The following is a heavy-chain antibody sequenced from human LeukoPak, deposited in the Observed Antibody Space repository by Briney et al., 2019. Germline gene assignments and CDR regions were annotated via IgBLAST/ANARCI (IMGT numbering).Heavy chain of an antibody. CDR1: GYTLTALS. V-gene: IGHV1-24*01. CDR2: FDPEDGET. Sequence: ASVKVSCKVSGYTLTALSMHWVRQAPGEGLEWMGGFDPEDGETIYAQKFQGRVTMTEDTSTDTAYMELSSLRSEDTAVYYCATAPRYYYYYMDVWGKGTTVTVSS. J-gene: IGHJ6*03. CDR3: ATAPRYYYYYMDV.